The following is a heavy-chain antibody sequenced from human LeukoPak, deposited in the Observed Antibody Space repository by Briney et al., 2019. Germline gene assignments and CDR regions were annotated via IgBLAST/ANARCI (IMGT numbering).Heavy chain of an antibody. CDR1: GYTFINYY. V-gene: IGHV1-46*01. D-gene: IGHD3-22*01. CDR2: INPSDGST. J-gene: IGHJ4*02. CDR3: ARDKSQYYDSSGVIRF. Sequence: ASVKVSCKASGYTFINYYLHWVRQAPGQGLEWLGIINPSDGSTKYAQKFQGRVNMTRDTSTSTVYMELSSLRSADTAIFYCARDKSQYYDSSGVIRFWGQGTLVTVSS.